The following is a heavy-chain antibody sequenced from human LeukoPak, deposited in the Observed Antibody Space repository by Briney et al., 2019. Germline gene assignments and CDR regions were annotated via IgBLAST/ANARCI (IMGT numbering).Heavy chain of an antibody. CDR3: ARGGPTVTTPFDY. D-gene: IGHD4-17*01. Sequence: GGSLRLSCAASGFTFSSYAMHWVRQAPGKGLEWMAVISYDGSNKYYADSVKGRFTISRDNSKNTLYLQMNSLRAEDTAVYYCARGGPTVTTPFDYWGQGTLVTVSS. CDR2: ISYDGSNK. V-gene: IGHV3-30-3*01. J-gene: IGHJ4*02. CDR1: GFTFSSYA.